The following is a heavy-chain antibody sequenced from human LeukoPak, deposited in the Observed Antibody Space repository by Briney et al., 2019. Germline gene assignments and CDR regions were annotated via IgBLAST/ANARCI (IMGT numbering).Heavy chain of an antibody. CDR2: IYYSGST. Sequence: SETLSLTCTVSGGSISSGDYFWSWIRQPPGKGLEWIGYIYYSGSTYYNPSLKSRVTISVDTSKNQFSLKLSSVTAADTAVYYCASSFVGVVVINWGQGTLVTVSS. CDR3: ASSFVGVVVIN. V-gene: IGHV4-30-4*01. CDR1: GGSISSGDYF. J-gene: IGHJ4*02. D-gene: IGHD3-22*01.